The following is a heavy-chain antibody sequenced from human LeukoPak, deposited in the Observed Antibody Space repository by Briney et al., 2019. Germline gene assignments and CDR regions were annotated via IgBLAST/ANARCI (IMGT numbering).Heavy chain of an antibody. CDR3: ARTYSSGWYGAQPSDY. CDR1: GYTFTGYY. J-gene: IGHJ4*02. D-gene: IGHD6-19*01. CDR2: ISAYNGNT. Sequence: GASVKVSCKASGYTFTGYYMHWVRQAPGQGLEWMGWISAYNGNTNYAQKLQGRVTMTTDTSTSTAYMELRSLRSDDTAVYYCARTYSSGWYGAQPSDYWGQGTLVTVSS. V-gene: IGHV1-18*04.